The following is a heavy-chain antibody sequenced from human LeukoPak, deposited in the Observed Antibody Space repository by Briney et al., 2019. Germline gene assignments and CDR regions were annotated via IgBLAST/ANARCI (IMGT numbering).Heavy chain of an antibody. CDR2: INPNSGGT. V-gene: IGHV1-2*06. CDR1: GYTFTGYY. Sequence: ASVKVSCKASGYTFTGYYMHWVRQAPGQGLEWMGRINPNSGGTNYAQKFQGRVTMTRDTSTSTAYMELRSLRSDDTAVYYCARVFYYGSGSYSTYDAFDIWGQGTMVTVSS. J-gene: IGHJ3*02. CDR3: ARVFYYGSGSYSTYDAFDI. D-gene: IGHD3-10*01.